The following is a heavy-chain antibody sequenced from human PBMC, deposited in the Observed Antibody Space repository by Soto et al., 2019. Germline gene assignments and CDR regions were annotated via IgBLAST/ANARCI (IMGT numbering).Heavy chain of an antibody. CDR2: VYYSGAT. CDR1: GDSMATGGHY. J-gene: IGHJ4*02. V-gene: IGHV4-31*03. Sequence: TLSLTCTVSGDSMATGGHYYNWIRQVPGKGLEWIGYVYYSGATHYTPSPRARATISRDTSKNQFSLRLISVTAADTALYYCARDKDLQPTVWGFWGQGIQVTVSS. D-gene: IGHD3-16*01. CDR3: ARDKDLQPTVWGF.